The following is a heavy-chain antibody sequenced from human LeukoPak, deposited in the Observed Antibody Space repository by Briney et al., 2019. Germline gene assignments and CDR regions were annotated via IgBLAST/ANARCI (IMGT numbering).Heavy chain of an antibody. D-gene: IGHD3-22*01. Sequence: SETLSLTCTVSGGSISSYYWSWIRQPPGKGLEWIGYIYYSGSTNYNPSLKSRVTISVDTSKNQFSLKLSSVTAADTAVYYCARDKGGYYDSSGYYLYGMDVWGQGTTVTVSS. CDR3: ARDKGGYYDSSGYYLYGMDV. V-gene: IGHV4-59*01. J-gene: IGHJ6*02. CDR2: IYYSGST. CDR1: GGSISSYY.